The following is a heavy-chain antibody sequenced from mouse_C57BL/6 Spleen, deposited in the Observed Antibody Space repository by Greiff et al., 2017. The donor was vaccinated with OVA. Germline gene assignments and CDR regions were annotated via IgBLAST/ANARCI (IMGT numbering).Heavy chain of an antibody. J-gene: IGHJ2*01. CDR1: GYTFTSYW. CDR3: ARQGSDGYYDY. CDR2: IDPSDSYT. V-gene: IGHV1-69*01. Sequence: VQLQQPGAELVMPGASVKLSCKASGYTFTSYWMHWVKQRPGQGLEWIGEIDPSDSYTNYNQKFKGKSTLTVDKSSSTAYMQLSSLTSEDSAVYYCARQGSDGYYDYWGQGTTLTVSS. D-gene: IGHD2-3*01.